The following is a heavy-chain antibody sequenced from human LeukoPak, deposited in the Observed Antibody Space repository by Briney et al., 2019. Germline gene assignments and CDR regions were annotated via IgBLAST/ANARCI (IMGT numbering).Heavy chain of an antibody. CDR2: IGSSGGST. J-gene: IGHJ4*02. CDR1: GFTFSSYG. CDR3: AKDKSYSELYHFDF. V-gene: IGHV3-23*01. D-gene: IGHD3-3*01. Sequence: GGSLRLSCAASGFTFSSYGMSWVRQAPGKGLEWVSAIGSSGGSTYYADSVKGRFTISRDNSKNTLYLQMSSLRPDDTAVYYCAKDKSYSELYHFDFWGQGTLVTVSS.